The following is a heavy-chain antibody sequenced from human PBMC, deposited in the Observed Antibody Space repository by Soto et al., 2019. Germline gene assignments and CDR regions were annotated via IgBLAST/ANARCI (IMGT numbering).Heavy chain of an antibody. Sequence: GGSLRLSCAASGFTFSTYGMNWVRQAPGKGLEWMALRWYDGSSKYYADSVKGRFTISRDNSKSALYLQMNSLRVEDSALYYCARGPGYCSGGSCYVRAIRNYWGEGTLVTVSS. D-gene: IGHD2-15*01. CDR2: RWYDGSSK. V-gene: IGHV3-33*01. CDR3: ARGPGYCSGGSCYVRAIRNY. CDR1: GFTFSTYG. J-gene: IGHJ4*02.